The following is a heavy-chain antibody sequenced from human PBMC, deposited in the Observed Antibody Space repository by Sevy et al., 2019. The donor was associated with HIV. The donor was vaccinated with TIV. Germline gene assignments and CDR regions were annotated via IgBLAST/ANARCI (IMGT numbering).Heavy chain of an antibody. J-gene: IGHJ4*02. D-gene: IGHD6-19*01. CDR3: ARAGYSSGWYLLFFDY. CDR2: TYYRSKWYN. V-gene: IGHV6-1*01. Sequence: KQSQTLSLTCAISGDSVSSNSAAWNWIRQSPSRGLEWLGRTYYRSKWYNDYAVSVKSRITINPGTSKNQFSLQLNSVTPEDTAVYYCARAGYSSGWYLLFFDYWGQGTLVTVSS. CDR1: GDSVSSNSAA.